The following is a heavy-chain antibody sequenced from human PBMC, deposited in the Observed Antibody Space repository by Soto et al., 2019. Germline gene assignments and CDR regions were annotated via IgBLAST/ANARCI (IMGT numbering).Heavy chain of an antibody. Sequence: SETLSLTCTVSGGSISSYYWSWIRQPPGKGLEWIGYIYYSGSTNYNPSLKSRVTISVDTSKNQFSLKLSSVTAADTAVYYCARESCSGGSCYSGPDYWGQGTLVTVSS. D-gene: IGHD2-15*01. CDR3: ARESCSGGSCYSGPDY. V-gene: IGHV4-59*12. CDR2: IYYSGST. J-gene: IGHJ4*02. CDR1: GGSISSYY.